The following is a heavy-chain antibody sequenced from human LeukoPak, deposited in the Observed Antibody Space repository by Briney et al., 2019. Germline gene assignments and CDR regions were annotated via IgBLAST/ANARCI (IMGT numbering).Heavy chain of an antibody. J-gene: IGHJ5*02. Sequence: TLETLSLTCTVSGGPISSYYWSWIRQPAGEGLEWIGRIYTSGSTNYNPSLKSRVTMSVDTSKNQFSLKLSSVTAADTAVYYCAREENCSGGSCFDPWGQGTLVTVSS. D-gene: IGHD2-15*01. CDR2: IYTSGST. CDR1: GGPISSYY. V-gene: IGHV4-4*07. CDR3: AREENCSGGSCFDP.